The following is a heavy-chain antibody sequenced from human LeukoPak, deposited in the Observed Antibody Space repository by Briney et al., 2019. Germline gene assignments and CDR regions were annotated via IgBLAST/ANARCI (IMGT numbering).Heavy chain of an antibody. Sequence: GGSLRLSCTASGFTFGDYAMSWVRQAPGKGLEWVAVIEYDGSNNRYADSVKGRFTISRDNSKNTLYLHMSSLRVEDTALYYCARDSSGSIDDWGQGTLVAVSS. J-gene: IGHJ4*02. V-gene: IGHV3-30*04. CDR1: GFTFGDYA. D-gene: IGHD3-10*01. CDR2: IEYDGSNN. CDR3: ARDSSGSIDD.